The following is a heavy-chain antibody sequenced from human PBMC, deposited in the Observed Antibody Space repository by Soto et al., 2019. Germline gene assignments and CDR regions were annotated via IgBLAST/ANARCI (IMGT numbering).Heavy chain of an antibody. V-gene: IGHV1-8*01. J-gene: IGHJ6*03. D-gene: IGHD6-13*01. CDR1: GYTFTSYD. CDR3: ARCPKAAAGGSGYNYYYLDV. Sequence: ASVKVSCKASGYTFTSYDINWVRQATGQGLEWMGWMNPNSGNTGYAQKFQGRVTMTRNTSISTAYMELSSLRSEDTAVYYCARCPKAAAGGSGYNYYYLDVWGKGTTVTFSS. CDR2: MNPNSGNT.